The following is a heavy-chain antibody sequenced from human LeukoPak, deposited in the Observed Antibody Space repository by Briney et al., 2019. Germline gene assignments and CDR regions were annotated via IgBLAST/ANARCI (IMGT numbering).Heavy chain of an antibody. V-gene: IGHV5-51*01. CDR2: IYPGDSDT. Sequence: GESLTVSRKGSGYSFTSYWIGWVRQMPGKGLERMGMIYPGDSDTGYSPAFQGQVTIAADKSISTAYLQWISLKASDTAMYYCARHHREMATSEFDDWGQGTLATVSS. J-gene: IGHJ4*02. D-gene: IGHD5-24*01. CDR3: ARHHREMATSEFDD. CDR1: GYSFTSYW.